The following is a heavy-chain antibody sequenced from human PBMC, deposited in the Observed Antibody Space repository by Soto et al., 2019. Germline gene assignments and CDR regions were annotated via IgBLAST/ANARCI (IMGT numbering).Heavy chain of an antibody. CDR2: IIPIFGTA. D-gene: IGHD3-9*01. V-gene: IGHV1-69*13. CDR3: ARRTGYLANHHFDY. CDR1: GGTFSSYA. J-gene: IGHJ4*02. Sequence: SVKVSCKASGGTFSSYAISWVRQAPGQGLEWMGGIIPIFGTANYAQKFQGRVTITADESTSTAYMELSSLRSEDTAVYHCARRTGYLANHHFDYWGQGTLVTVSS.